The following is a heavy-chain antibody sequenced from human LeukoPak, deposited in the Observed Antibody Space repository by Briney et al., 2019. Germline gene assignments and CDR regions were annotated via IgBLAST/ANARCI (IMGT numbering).Heavy chain of an antibody. J-gene: IGHJ4*02. Sequence: ASVKVSCKASGYTFTSYGISWVRQAPGQRLEWMGWINAGNGNTKYSQEFQGRVTITRDTSASTAYMELSSLRSEDMAVYYCAREAQLWLDYWGQGTLVTVSS. V-gene: IGHV1-3*03. CDR1: GYTFTSYG. CDR2: INAGNGNT. CDR3: AREAQLWLDY. D-gene: IGHD5-18*01.